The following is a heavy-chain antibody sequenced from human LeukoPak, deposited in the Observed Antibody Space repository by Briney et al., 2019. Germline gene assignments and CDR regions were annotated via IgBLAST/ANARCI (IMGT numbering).Heavy chain of an antibody. CDR2: IYSGGST. CDR3: ARDYVGRLQSV. CDR1: GFTVSNNY. J-gene: IGHJ6*02. D-gene: IGHD4-11*01. V-gene: IGHV3-53*01. Sequence: GGSLRLSCAASGFTVSNNYMNWVRQAPGKGLEWVSVIYSGGSTYYADSVKGRFTISRDNSKNTLYLQMNSLRAEDTAVYYCARDYVGRLQSVWGQGTTVTVSS.